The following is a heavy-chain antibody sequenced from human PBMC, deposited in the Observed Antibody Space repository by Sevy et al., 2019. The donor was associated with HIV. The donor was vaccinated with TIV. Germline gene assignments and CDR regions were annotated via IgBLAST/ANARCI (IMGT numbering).Heavy chain of an antibody. CDR3: ARASGVGSLGFIQYDY. Sequence: GGSLRLSCAASGFTVSSNYMSWVRQAPGKGLEWVSVIYSGGSTYYADSVKGRFTTSRDNSKNTLYLQMNSLRAEDTAVYYCARASGVGSLGFIQYDYWGQGTLVTVSS. CDR1: GFTVSSNY. V-gene: IGHV3-53*01. CDR2: IYSGGST. J-gene: IGHJ4*02. D-gene: IGHD6-13*01.